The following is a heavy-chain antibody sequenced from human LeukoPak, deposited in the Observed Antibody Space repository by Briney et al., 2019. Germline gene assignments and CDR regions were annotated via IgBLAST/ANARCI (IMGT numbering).Heavy chain of an antibody. Sequence: VASVKVSCKASGYTFTSYGISWVRQAPGQGLEWMGWISAYNGNTNYAQKLQGRVTMTTDTSTSTAYMELRSLRSEDTAVYYCARGRGYDSSGTPGDYWGQGTLVTVSS. CDR3: ARGRGYDSSGTPGDY. D-gene: IGHD3-22*01. J-gene: IGHJ4*02. CDR1: GYTFTSYG. CDR2: ISAYNGNT. V-gene: IGHV1-18*01.